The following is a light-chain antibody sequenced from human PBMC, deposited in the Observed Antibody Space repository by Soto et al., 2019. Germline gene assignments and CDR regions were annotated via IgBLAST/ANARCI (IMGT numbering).Light chain of an antibody. Sequence: DIQLTQSPSALSASVGDRVTVTCRASQSISTWLAWYQQKPGKAPKLLIHKASNLQIGVPSRFSGSGSVTEFTRTISSLRPDDFATYYCQHLVSFGQGTKLEIK. CDR1: QSISTW. CDR2: KAS. CDR3: QHLVS. J-gene: IGKJ2*01. V-gene: IGKV1-5*03.